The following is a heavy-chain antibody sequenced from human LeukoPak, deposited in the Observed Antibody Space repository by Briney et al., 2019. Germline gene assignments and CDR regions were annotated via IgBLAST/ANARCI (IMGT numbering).Heavy chain of an antibody. D-gene: IGHD2-15*01. CDR2: VSTNGDVT. V-gene: IGHV3-23*01. J-gene: IGHJ4*02. CDR1: GLTFNSHS. CDR3: AKVYCSPSNCQLVDY. Sequence: GGSLRLSCVASGLTFNSHSMSWVRQAPGMGLEWVSVVSTNGDVTFYADSVKGRFTISRDNPENTLYLQMNSLRVEDTAEYFCAKVYCSPSNCQLVDYWGQGALVTVSS.